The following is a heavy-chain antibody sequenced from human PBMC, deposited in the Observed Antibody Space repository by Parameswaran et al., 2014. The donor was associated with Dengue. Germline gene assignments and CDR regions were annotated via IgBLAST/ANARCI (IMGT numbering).Heavy chain of an antibody. D-gene: IGHD3-10*01. J-gene: IGHJ4*02. CDR2: IYPGRSDA. V-gene: IGHV5-51*07. CDR3: ARRAGFGESYYDF. Sequence: VHQMPGKGLEWMGIIYPGRSDATYSPSFQGQVTMSADKSINTAYLQWSSLKASDTAMYYCARRAGFGESYYDFWGQGTLVTVSS.